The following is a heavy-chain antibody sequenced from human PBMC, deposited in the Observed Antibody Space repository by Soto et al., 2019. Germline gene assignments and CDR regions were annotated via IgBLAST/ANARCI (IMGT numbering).Heavy chain of an antibody. CDR1: GFTFSNYA. J-gene: IGHJ4*02. D-gene: IGHD1-26*01. CDR2: ISYAGGTT. V-gene: IGHV3-64*01. Sequence: GGSLRLSCAASGFTFSNYAMHWVRQAPGKGLEYVSAISYAGGTTYNANSVKGRFTISRDNSKNTLYLQMDSLRTEDMAVYYCARGAGGSYSALLSYWGRGTLVTVSS. CDR3: ARGAGGSYSALLSY.